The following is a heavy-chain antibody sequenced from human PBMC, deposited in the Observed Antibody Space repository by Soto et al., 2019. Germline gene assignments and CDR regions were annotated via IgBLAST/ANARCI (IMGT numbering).Heavy chain of an antibody. Sequence: EVQLVESGGGLVQPGESLRLSCAASGFNFSPFYMHWVRQAPGKGLEWVSHINGDGTTTVYADSVKGRFTISRDNAKSTLYLQMSSLRTEDTAVYYCVRDRGYPDSFDIWGQGTMVTVSS. CDR3: VRDRGYPDSFDI. J-gene: IGHJ3*02. V-gene: IGHV3-74*01. CDR2: INGDGTTT. CDR1: GFNFSPFY. D-gene: IGHD6-13*01.